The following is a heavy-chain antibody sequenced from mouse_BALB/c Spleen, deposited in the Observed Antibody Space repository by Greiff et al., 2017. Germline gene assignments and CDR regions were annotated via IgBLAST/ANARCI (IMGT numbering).Heavy chain of an antibody. CDR3: ARDRGDYYGSFDY. CDR2: ISDGGSYT. D-gene: IGHD1-1*01. Sequence: DVQLVESGGGLVKPGGSLKLSCAASGFTFSDYYMYWVRQTPEKRLEWVATISDGGSYTYYPDSVKGRFTISRDNAKNNLYLQMSSLKSEDTAMYYCARDRGDYYGSFDYWGQGTTLTVSS. J-gene: IGHJ2*01. V-gene: IGHV5-4*02. CDR1: GFTFSDYY.